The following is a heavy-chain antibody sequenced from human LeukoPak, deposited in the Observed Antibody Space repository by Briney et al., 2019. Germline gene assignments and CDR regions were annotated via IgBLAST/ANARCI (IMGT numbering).Heavy chain of an antibody. CDR1: GGSISSYY. CDR2: IYTSGST. Sequence: SETLSLTXTVSGGSISSYYWSWIRQSAGKGLEWIGRIYTSGSTNYNPSLKSRVTMSVDTSKNQFSLKLSSVTAADTAVYYCATSDYGDYARGYXYFDXXXRGXLVTV. V-gene: IGHV4-4*07. J-gene: IGHJ2*01. D-gene: IGHD4-17*01. CDR3: ATSDYGDYARGYXYFDX.